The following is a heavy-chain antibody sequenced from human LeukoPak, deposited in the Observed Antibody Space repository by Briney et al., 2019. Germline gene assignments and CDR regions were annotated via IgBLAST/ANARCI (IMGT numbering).Heavy chain of an antibody. CDR3: ARSYDYGDYTPGY. CDR2: IYPGDSDT. V-gene: IGHV5-51*01. CDR1: GYSFKSYW. J-gene: IGHJ4*02. Sequence: GESLKISCQGFGYSFKSYWIGWVRQMPGKGLEWMGIIYPGDSDTRYSPSFQGQVTISADKSISTAYLQWSSLKASDTAMYYCARSYDYGDYTPGYWGQGTLVTVSS. D-gene: IGHD4-17*01.